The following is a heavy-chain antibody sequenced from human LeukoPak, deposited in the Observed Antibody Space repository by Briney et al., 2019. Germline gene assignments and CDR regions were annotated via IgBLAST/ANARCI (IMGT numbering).Heavy chain of an antibody. CDR1: GFTFSSYS. Sequence: GGSLRLSCAASGFTFSSYSMNWVRQAPGKGLEWVSSISSSSSYIYYADSVKGRFTISRDNAKNSLYLQMNSLRAEDMAVYYCARGAFRAAAGTMDYWGQGTLVTVSS. D-gene: IGHD6-13*01. CDR2: ISSSSSYI. CDR3: ARGAFRAAAGTMDY. V-gene: IGHV3-21*01. J-gene: IGHJ4*02.